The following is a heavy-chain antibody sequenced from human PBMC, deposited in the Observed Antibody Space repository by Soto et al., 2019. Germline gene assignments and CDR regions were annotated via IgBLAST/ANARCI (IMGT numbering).Heavy chain of an antibody. CDR1: GFTFSSYA. Sequence: GGSLRLSCAASGFTFSSYAMHWVRQAPGKGLEWVAVISYDGSNKYYADSVKGRFTISRDNSKNTLYLQMNSLRAEDTAVYYCARVRNGNYYGMDVWGQGTTVTV. D-gene: IGHD1-1*01. CDR3: ARVRNGNYYGMDV. V-gene: IGHV3-30-3*01. J-gene: IGHJ6*02. CDR2: ISYDGSNK.